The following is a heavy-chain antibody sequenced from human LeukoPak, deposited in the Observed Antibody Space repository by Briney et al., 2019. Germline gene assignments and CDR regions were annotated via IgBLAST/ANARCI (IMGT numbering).Heavy chain of an antibody. V-gene: IGHV1-46*01. J-gene: IGHJ4*02. D-gene: IGHD2-21*02. CDR3: ARSVVTAIKPYSVDY. Sequence: GASVKVSCKASGYTFTSFYLHWVRQAPGQGLEWMGIINPSGDSTSYAQKFQGRVTMTRDTSTSTVYMELSSLRSEDTAVYYCARSVVTAIKPYSVDYWGQGTLVTVSS. CDR1: GYTFTSFY. CDR2: INPSGDST.